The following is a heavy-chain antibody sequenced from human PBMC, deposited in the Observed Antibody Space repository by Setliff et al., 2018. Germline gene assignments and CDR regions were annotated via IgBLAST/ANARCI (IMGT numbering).Heavy chain of an antibody. CDR3: ARSDYYGSGIWS. Sequence: ETLSLTCTVSGGSISSSSYYWGWIRQPPGKGLEWVSCISGSTHYADSVKGRFTISRDNSKNTLYLQMSSLRAEDTAVYYCARSDYYGSGIWSWGQGTLVTVPQ. CDR2: ISGST. V-gene: IGHV3-53*01. J-gene: IGHJ5*02. D-gene: IGHD3-10*01. CDR1: GGSISSSSYY.